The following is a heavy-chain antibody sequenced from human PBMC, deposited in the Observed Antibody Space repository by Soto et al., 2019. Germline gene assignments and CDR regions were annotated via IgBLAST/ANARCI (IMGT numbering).Heavy chain of an antibody. CDR1: GYTFTSYG. J-gene: IGHJ4*02. V-gene: IGHV1-18*04. D-gene: IGHD3-3*01. CDR2: ISAYNGNT. Sequence: QVQLVQSGAEVKKRGASVKVSCKASGYTFTSYGISWVRQAPGQGLEWMGWISAYNGNTSYAQKLQGRVTMTTDTSTSTGYMELRSLRSEDTAVYYCAFGGSGYYPLSYWGQGTLVTVSS. CDR3: AFGGSGYYPLSY.